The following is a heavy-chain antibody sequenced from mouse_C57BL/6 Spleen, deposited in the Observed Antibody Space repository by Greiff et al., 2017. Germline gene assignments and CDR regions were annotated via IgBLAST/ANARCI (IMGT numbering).Heavy chain of an antibody. Sequence: DVQLVESGEGLVKPGGSLKLSCAASGFTFSSYAMSWVRQTPEKRLEWVAYISSGGDYIYYADTVKGRFTISRDNARNTLYLQMSSLKSEDTAMYYCTRDRGYDYDNAMDYWGQGTSVTVSS. V-gene: IGHV5-9-1*02. CDR1: GFTFSSYA. J-gene: IGHJ4*01. CDR3: TRDRGYDYDNAMDY. D-gene: IGHD2-4*01. CDR2: ISSGGDYI.